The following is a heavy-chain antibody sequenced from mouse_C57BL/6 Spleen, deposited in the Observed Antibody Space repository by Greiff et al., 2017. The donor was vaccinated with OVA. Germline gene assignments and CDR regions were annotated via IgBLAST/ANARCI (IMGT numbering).Heavy chain of an antibody. CDR3: TRERGELLYWYFDV. CDR1: GFTFSSYA. J-gene: IGHJ1*03. CDR2: ISSGGDYI. V-gene: IGHV5-9-1*02. Sequence: DVMLVESGEGLVKPEGSLKLSCAASGFTFSSYAMSWVRQTPEKRLEWVAYISSGGDYIYYADTVKGRFTISRDNARNTLYLQMSSLKSEDTAMYYCTRERGELLYWYFDVWGTGTTVTVSS. D-gene: IGHD4-1*01.